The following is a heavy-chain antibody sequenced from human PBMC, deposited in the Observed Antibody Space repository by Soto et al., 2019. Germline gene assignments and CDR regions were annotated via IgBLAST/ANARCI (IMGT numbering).Heavy chain of an antibody. Sequence: QVQLVEFGGGVVQPGRSLRLSCVASGFTFSSYGMHWVRQAPGKGLEWVAIISYDGSNTYYADSVKGRFTISRDNSKNTLYLQMNSLRAEDTSVYYCAKEGGLSGSYYISSSYYFDYWGQGTLVTVSS. CDR3: AKEGGLSGSYYISSSYYFDY. CDR1: GFTFSSYG. J-gene: IGHJ4*02. CDR2: ISYDGSNT. V-gene: IGHV3-30*18. D-gene: IGHD1-26*01.